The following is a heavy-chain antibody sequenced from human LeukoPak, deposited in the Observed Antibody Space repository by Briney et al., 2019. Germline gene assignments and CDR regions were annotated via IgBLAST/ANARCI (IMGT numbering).Heavy chain of an antibody. D-gene: IGHD6-6*01. Sequence: SETLSLTCAVYGGSFSGYYWSWIRQPPGKGPEWIGSIYYSGSTYYNPSLKSRVTISVDTSKNQFSLKLSSVTAADTAVYYCARDAGQKTSIAARAGFDYWGQGTLVTVSS. V-gene: IGHV4-34*01. J-gene: IGHJ4*02. CDR1: GGSFSGYY. CDR2: IYYSGST. CDR3: ARDAGQKTSIAARAGFDY.